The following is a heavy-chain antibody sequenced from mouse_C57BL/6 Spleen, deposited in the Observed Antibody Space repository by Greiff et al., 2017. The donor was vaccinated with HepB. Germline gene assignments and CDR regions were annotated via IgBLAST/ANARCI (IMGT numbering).Heavy chain of an antibody. Sequence: SGPELVKPGASVKISCKASGYAFSSSWMNWVKQRPGKGLEWIGRIYPGDGDTTYNGKFKGKATLTADKSSSTAYRQLSSLTSEDSAVYFCAKDSSGYEDYWGQGTSVTVSS. CDR3: AKDSSGYEDY. D-gene: IGHD3-2*02. CDR2: IYPGDGDT. CDR1: GYAFSSSW. V-gene: IGHV1-82*01. J-gene: IGHJ4*01.